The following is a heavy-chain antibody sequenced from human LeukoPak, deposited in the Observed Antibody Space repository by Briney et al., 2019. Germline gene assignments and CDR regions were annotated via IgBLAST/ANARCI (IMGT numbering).Heavy chain of an antibody. CDR2: MNPNSGNT. Sequence: ASVKVSCKASGYTFTGYYMHWVRQAPGQGLEWMGWMNPNSGNTGYAQKFQGRVTITRNTSISTAYMELSSLRSEDTAVYYCAREGTAEYSSSSSYYYMDVWGKGTTVTVSS. CDR3: AREGTAEYSSSSSYYYMDV. CDR1: GYTFTGYY. D-gene: IGHD6-6*01. J-gene: IGHJ6*03. V-gene: IGHV1-8*03.